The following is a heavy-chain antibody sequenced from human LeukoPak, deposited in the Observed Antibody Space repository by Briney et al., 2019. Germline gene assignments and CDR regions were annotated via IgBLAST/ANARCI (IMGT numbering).Heavy chain of an antibody. CDR2: ISSSSGYI. V-gene: IGHV3-21*01. D-gene: IGHD5-18*01. CDR3: ARGKAGYSYFDY. J-gene: IGHJ4*02. CDR1: GFTFSTYS. Sequence: GGSLRLSCAASGFTFSTYSMNWVRQAPGKGLEWVSSISSSSGYIHYADSVKGRFTISRDNAKNSLYLQMNSLRDTDTAVYYCARGKAGYSYFDYWGQRTLVTVSS.